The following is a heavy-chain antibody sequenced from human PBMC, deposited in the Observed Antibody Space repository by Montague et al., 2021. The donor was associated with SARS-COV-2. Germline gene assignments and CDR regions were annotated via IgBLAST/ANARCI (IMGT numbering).Heavy chain of an antibody. V-gene: IGHV4-59*08. CDR3: ARQENSSGWFKPDAFDI. CDR2: IYYSGST. Sequence: SETLSLTCTVSGGSVSSYYWSWIRQSPGKGLQWLGYIYYSGSTDYNPSLKSRVTMSVDTSKNQLSLRLSSVTAADTAVYYCARQENSSGWFKPDAFDIWGQGTMVTVSS. J-gene: IGHJ3*02. D-gene: IGHD6-19*01. CDR1: GGSVSSYY.